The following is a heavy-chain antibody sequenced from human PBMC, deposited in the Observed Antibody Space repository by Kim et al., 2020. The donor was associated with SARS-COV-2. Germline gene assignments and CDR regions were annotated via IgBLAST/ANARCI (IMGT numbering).Heavy chain of an antibody. J-gene: IGHJ4*02. D-gene: IGHD6-6*01. CDR2: IWNDGSKR. V-gene: IGHV3-33*01. CDR3: ATEYSSSSAFDY. CDR1: GFMVSTDG. Sequence: GGYLRLSCTASGFMVSTDGMYWGWQAQGKGMEWVAMIWNDGSKRFYAESVKGRFTISRDNSKNTLYLQMNSLRAEDTAVYYCATEYSSSSAFDYWGQGTLVTVSS.